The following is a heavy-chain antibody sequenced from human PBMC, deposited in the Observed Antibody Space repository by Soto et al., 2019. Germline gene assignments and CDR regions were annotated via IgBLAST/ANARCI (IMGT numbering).Heavy chain of an antibody. J-gene: IGHJ6*02. Sequence: PGGSLRLSCAASGFTFDDYAMHWVRQAPGKGLEWVSGISWNSGSIGYAGSVKGRFTISRDNAKNSLYLQMNSLRAEDMALYYCAKAVYYYGSGIDYGMDVWGQGTTVTVSS. D-gene: IGHD3-10*01. CDR2: ISWNSGSI. CDR1: GFTFDDYA. V-gene: IGHV3-9*03. CDR3: AKAVYYYGSGIDYGMDV.